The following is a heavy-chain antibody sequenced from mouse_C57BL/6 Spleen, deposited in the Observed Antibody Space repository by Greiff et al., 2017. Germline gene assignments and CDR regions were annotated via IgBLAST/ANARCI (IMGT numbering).Heavy chain of an antibody. Sequence: EVKLQESGPGLVKPSQSLSLTCSVTGYSITSGYYWNWIRQFPGNKLEWMGYISYDGSNNYNPSLKNRISITRDTSKNQFFLKLNSVTTEDTATYYCAILYYGSTDWYFDVWGTGTTVTVSS. V-gene: IGHV3-6*01. J-gene: IGHJ1*03. CDR1: GYSITSGYY. CDR2: ISYDGSN. D-gene: IGHD1-1*01. CDR3: AILYYGSTDWYFDV.